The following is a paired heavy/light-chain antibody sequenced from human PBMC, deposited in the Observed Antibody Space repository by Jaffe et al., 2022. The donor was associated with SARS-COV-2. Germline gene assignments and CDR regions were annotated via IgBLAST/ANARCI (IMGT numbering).Light chain of an antibody. V-gene: IGKV1-27*01. CDR3: QKYSGAPLT. CDR1: QGISNY. CDR2: TAS. Sequence: DIQMTQSPSSLSASVGDRVTITCRASQGISNYVAWYQQKVGKSPQLLIYTASTLHSGVPSRFSGSGSGTDFTLTINNLQPEDVATYYCQKYSGAPLTFGGGTKVEIK. J-gene: IGKJ4*01.
Heavy chain of an antibody. J-gene: IGHJ6*02. CDR2: VGADNVNR. V-gene: IGHV1-18*01. CDR3: ARGFLFDNTDFWSRYYTSRVYGMDV. Sequence: QVQLVQSGAEVKKPGASVKVSCKASGYTFTNYVINWVRQAPGQGLEWMGWVGADNVNRNYAQNLQGRVTLTTDTSTSTAYMELRSLGSDDTAVYYCARGFLFDNTDFWSRYYTSRVYGMDVWGQGTTVTVSS. D-gene: IGHD3-3*01. CDR1: GYTFTNYV.